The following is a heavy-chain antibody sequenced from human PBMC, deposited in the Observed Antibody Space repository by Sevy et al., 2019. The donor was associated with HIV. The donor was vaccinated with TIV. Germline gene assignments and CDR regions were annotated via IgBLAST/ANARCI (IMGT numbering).Heavy chain of an antibody. D-gene: IGHD6-13*01. V-gene: IGHV3-74*01. CDR2: VNSDGDT. CDR3: VAANSWEDY. Sequence: GGSLRLSCEGSGYTFSSYWMHWVRQAPGKGLEWVSRVNSDGDTAYAGSVKGRFTMSRDNAENTMSLQMNSLRADDTGLYYCVAANSWEDYWGQGTLVTVSS. CDR1: GYTFSSYW. J-gene: IGHJ4*02.